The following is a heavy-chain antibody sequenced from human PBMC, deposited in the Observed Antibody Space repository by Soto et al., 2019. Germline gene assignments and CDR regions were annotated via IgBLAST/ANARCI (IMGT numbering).Heavy chain of an antibody. CDR3: XKDSISRNRIYDPFDI. V-gene: IGHV3-23*01. CDR1: GFTFSNYA. D-gene: IGHD3-3*02. J-gene: IGHJ3*02. CDR2: IGGGGGGT. Sequence: EAQLLESGGGLVQPGGSLRLSCAASGFTFSNYAMSWXXXXXXXXXXXXSVIGGGGGGTYYADSVKGRFTVSRDNSKNTLYLXMDSLRADDTAVYXCXKDSISRNRIYDPFDIWGQGTMVTVSS.